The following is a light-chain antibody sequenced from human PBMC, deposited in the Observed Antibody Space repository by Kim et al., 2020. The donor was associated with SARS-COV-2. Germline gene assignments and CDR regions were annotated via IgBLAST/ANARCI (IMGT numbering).Light chain of an antibody. J-gene: IGKJ1*01. CDR1: QSVSSTH. V-gene: IGKV3-20*01. CDR3: QQWKT. CDR2: GAS. Sequence: EIVLTQSPGTLSLSPGETATLSCRTSQSVSSTHLTWYQQRRGQAPRLLIYGASSRATGIPDRFSGSGSGTDFTLTISRLEPEDFAVYYCQQWKTFGQGTKVGIK.